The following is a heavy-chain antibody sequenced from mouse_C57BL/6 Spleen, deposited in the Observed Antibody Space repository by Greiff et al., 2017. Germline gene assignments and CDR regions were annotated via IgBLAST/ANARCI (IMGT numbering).Heavy chain of an antibody. V-gene: IGHV1-64*01. Sequence: VQLQQPGAELVKPGASVKLSCKASGYTFTSYWMHWVKQRPGQGLEWIGMFHPNSGSTNYNEKFKSKTTLTVDKSSSTAYMQLSSLTSEDSAVYYCARYGSSYGYFDGWGTGTTLTVSS. CDR2: FHPNSGST. J-gene: IGHJ1*03. CDR3: ARYGSSYGYFDG. CDR1: GYTFTSYW. D-gene: IGHD1-1*01.